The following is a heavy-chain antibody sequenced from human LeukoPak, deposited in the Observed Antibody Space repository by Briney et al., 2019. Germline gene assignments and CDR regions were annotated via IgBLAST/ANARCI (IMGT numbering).Heavy chain of an antibody. Sequence: SETLSLTCTVSGGSISSYYWSWIRQSPGKGVEWIGYIYYSGSTSYNPSLKSRVTISVDRSKNQFSLKLNSVTAADTAVYYCARDSPQVPAALLGWGQGTLVTVSS. D-gene: IGHD2-2*01. J-gene: IGHJ4*02. CDR3: ARDSPQVPAALLG. CDR2: IYYSGST. V-gene: IGHV4-59*01. CDR1: GGSISSYY.